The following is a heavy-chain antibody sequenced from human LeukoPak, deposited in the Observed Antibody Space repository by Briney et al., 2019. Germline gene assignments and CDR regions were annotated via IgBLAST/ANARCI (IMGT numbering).Heavy chain of an antibody. V-gene: IGHV4-61*02. CDR1: GGSISSGSYY. Sequence: PSETLSLTCTVSGGSISSGSYYWSWIRQPAGKGLEWIGRIYTSGSTNYNPSLKSQITISVDTSKNQFSLRLSSVTAADTAVYYCARMSILTGYHFDYWGQGTLVTVSS. CDR3: ARMSILTGYHFDY. CDR2: IYTSGST. D-gene: IGHD3-9*01. J-gene: IGHJ4*02.